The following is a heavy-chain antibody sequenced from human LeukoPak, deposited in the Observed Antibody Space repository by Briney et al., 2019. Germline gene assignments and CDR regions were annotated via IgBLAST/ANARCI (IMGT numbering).Heavy chain of an antibody. CDR1: GGSISSSSYY. V-gene: IGHV4-39*01. CDR3: ARHGVPDCGGDCYSYYFDY. D-gene: IGHD2-21*02. CDR2: IYYSGST. Sequence: SETLSLTCTVSGGSISSSSYYGGWIRQPPGKGLEWIGSIYYSGSTYYNPSLKSRVTISVDTSKNQFSLKLSSVTAADTAVYYCARHGVPDCGGDCYSYYFDYWGQGTLVTVSS. J-gene: IGHJ4*02.